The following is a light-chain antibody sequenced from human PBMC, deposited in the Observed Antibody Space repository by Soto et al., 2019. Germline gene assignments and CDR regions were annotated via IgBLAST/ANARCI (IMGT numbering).Light chain of an antibody. J-gene: IGKJ1*01. CDR2: GAS. Sequence: LEMGQAPGRLTVSPGERATLSYRASQSVSSNLAWYQQKPGQAPRLLIYGASTRATGIPARFSGSGSGTEFTLTIRSLQADASALYYRYHYQRYPVPFCEGTKVDIK. CDR1: QSVSSN. CDR3: YHYQRYPVP. V-gene: IGKV3-15*01.